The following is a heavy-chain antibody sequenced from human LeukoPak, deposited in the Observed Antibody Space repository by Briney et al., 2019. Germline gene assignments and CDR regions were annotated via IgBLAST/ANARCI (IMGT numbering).Heavy chain of an antibody. CDR3: VRDRAGTQSWVEFDL. Sequence: PGGSLTLTCTLSGVSVTDTLIDWVRQAPGKGPEWVALIYIDARTVYADSVKGRLTISRDNSKTMVYLQRNSLRSEDSALYYCVRDRAGTQSWVEFDLWGQGTLVTVSS. D-gene: IGHD3-10*01. J-gene: IGHJ5*02. V-gene: IGHV3-66*02. CDR1: GVSVTDTL. CDR2: IYIDART.